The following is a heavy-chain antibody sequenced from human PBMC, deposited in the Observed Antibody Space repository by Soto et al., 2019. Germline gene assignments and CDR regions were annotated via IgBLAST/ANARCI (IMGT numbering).Heavy chain of an antibody. V-gene: IGHV4-30-4*01. D-gene: IGHD6-19*01. CDR2: IYYSGRT. CDR3: ARSSSGWGYFQH. J-gene: IGHJ1*01. Sequence: QVQLQESGPGLVKPSQTLSLTCTVSGGSISSGDYYWSWIRQPPGKGLEWIGYIYYSGRTYYNPSLKSRVTISVDTSKNQCSLKLSSVTAADTAVYYCARSSSGWGYFQHWGQGTLVTVSS. CDR1: GGSISSGDYY.